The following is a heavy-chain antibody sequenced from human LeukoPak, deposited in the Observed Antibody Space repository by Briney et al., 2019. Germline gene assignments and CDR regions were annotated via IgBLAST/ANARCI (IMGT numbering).Heavy chain of an antibody. Sequence: SETLPLTCTVSGGSISGYYWSWIRRPPGKGLEWIGYIHYTGSTNYNPSLKSRVTISVDTSENHFSLKLSSVTAADTAVYYCARTPLDSSGYYSDYWGQGTLVSVSS. CDR3: ARTPLDSSGYYSDY. CDR2: IHYTGST. CDR1: GGSISGYY. J-gene: IGHJ4*02. V-gene: IGHV4-59*08. D-gene: IGHD3-22*01.